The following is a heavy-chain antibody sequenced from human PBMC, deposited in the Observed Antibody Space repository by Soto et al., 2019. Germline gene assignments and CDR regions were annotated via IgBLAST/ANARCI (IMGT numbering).Heavy chain of an antibody. J-gene: IGHJ4*01. V-gene: IGHV1-69*13. CDR1: GGTFSDYS. CDR2: IIPSLHTS. Sequence: SVKVSCKASGGTFSDYSFTWLRQAPGQGFEWLGGIIPSLHTSNYAQKFQGRVTISADESASTTYMELSSLRSEDTAVYYCARESQSIGYYFDFWGHGTLVTVSS. D-gene: IGHD3-22*01. CDR3: ARESQSIGYYFDF.